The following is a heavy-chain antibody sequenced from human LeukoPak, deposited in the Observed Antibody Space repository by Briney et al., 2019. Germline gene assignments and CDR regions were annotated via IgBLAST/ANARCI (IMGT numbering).Heavy chain of an antibody. Sequence: GSLRLSCAASGFTFSNAWMSWVRQAPGKGLEWVGRIKSKTDGGTTDYAAPVKGRFTISRDDSKHTLYLQMNSLKTEDTAVYYCTTLTAAAGELGDYWGQGTLVTVSS. CDR3: TTLTAAAGELGDY. CDR1: GFTFSNAW. V-gene: IGHV3-15*01. CDR2: IKSKTDGGTT. D-gene: IGHD6-13*01. J-gene: IGHJ4*02.